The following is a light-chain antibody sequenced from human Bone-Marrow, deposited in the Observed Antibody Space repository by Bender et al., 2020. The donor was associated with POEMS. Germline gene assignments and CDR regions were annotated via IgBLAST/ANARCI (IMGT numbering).Light chain of an antibody. CDR2: END. CDR3: QSYDNSLGGWV. J-gene: IGLJ3*02. CDR1: SSNIGNNY. Sequence: QSVLTQPPSVFASPGQRVTISCSGRSSNIGNNYVSWYQQLPGTAPKLLIYENDRRPSGIPDRFSGARSGTAATLTITGLQAEDEGDYYCQSYDNSLGGWVFGGGTKLTVL. V-gene: IGLV1-51*02.